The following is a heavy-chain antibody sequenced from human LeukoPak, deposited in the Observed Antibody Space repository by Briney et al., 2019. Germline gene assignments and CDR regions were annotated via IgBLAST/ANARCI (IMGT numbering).Heavy chain of an antibody. J-gene: IGHJ6*02. Sequence: GASVKVSCKASGYTFTSYGISWVRQAPGQGLEWVGWISAYNGNTNYAQKLQGRVTMTTDTSTSTAYMELRSLRSDDPAVYYCAREGYYDFWSSASDPYYYGMDVWGQGTTVTVPS. V-gene: IGHV1-18*01. D-gene: IGHD3-3*01. CDR2: ISAYNGNT. CDR3: AREGYYDFWSSASDPYYYGMDV. CDR1: GYTFTSYG.